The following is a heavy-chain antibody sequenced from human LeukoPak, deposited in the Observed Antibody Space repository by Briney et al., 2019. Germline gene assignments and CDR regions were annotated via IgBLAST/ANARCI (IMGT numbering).Heavy chain of an antibody. J-gene: IGHJ3*02. Sequence: GGSLRLSCAASGFTFSSYGMHWVRQAPGKGLEWVAFIRYDGSNKYYADSVKGRFTISRDNSKNTLYLQMNSLRAEDTAVYYCAKDYSSSYDAFDIWGQGTLVTVSS. CDR3: AKDYSSSYDAFDI. D-gene: IGHD6-13*01. CDR2: IRYDGSNK. V-gene: IGHV3-30*02. CDR1: GFTFSSYG.